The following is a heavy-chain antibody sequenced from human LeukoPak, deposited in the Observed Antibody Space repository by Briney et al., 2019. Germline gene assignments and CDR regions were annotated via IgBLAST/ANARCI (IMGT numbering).Heavy chain of an antibody. V-gene: IGHV4-39*07. CDR2: IYYSGST. CDR3: ARGRVAGEDYYYYMDV. J-gene: IGHJ6*03. Sequence: SETLSLTCTVSGGSISSSSYYWGWIRQPPGKGLEWIGSIYYSGSTYYNPSLKSRVTISVDTSKNQFSLKLSSVTAADTAVYYCARGRVAGEDYYYYMDVWGKGTTVTVSS. D-gene: IGHD6-13*01. CDR1: GGSISSSSYY.